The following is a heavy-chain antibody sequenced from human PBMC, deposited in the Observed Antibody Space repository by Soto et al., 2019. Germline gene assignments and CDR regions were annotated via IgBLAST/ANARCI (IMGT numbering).Heavy chain of an antibody. CDR3: AYPQVLNGRNWFDP. CDR2: INHSGST. D-gene: IGHD3-9*01. J-gene: IGHJ5*02. Sequence: QVQLQQWGAGLLKPSETLSLTCAVYGGSFSGYYWSWIRQPPGKGLGWNGEINHSGSTNYNPSLTSRVSRSVDTSKNQFSLRLSSVTAPATAVYYCAYPQVLNGRNWFDPWGQGTLVTVSS. CDR1: GGSFSGYY. V-gene: IGHV4-34*01.